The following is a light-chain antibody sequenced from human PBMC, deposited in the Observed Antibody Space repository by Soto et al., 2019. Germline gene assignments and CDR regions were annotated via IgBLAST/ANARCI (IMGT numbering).Light chain of an antibody. J-gene: IGKJ1*01. CDR1: QSVSIY. CDR3: QQRSNWPRT. Sequence: EIVLTQSPATLSLSPGERATLSCRASQSVSIYLAWYQQKPGQAPRLLIYDASNRATGIPARFSGSGSGTDFTLTISSLEPEDFAVYYCQQRSNWPRTFGQGTEVDI. V-gene: IGKV3-11*01. CDR2: DAS.